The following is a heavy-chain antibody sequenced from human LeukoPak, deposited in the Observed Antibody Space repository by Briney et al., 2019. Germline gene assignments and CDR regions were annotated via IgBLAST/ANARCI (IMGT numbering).Heavy chain of an antibody. CDR1: GFTFSYAW. D-gene: IGHD2-8*01. Sequence: GGSLRLSCAASGFTFSYAWMSWVHQAPGKGLEWVANINIEGSQKNYVDSVKGRFAISRDNAENSLYLQLNSLRAEDAAMYFCARDVPNGFFDYWGQGALVTASS. J-gene: IGHJ4*02. V-gene: IGHV3-7*01. CDR3: ARDVPNGFFDY. CDR2: INIEGSQK.